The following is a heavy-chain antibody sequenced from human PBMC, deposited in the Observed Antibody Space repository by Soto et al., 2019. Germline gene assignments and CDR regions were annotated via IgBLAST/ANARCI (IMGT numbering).Heavy chain of an antibody. V-gene: IGHV3-53*01. J-gene: IGHJ3*01. CDR3: ATWHGREHAYVV. Sequence: DVQLVESGGGLIQPGESLRLSCAAFGLTISGKKYVAWVRQAPGKGLEWVSALYDVDGSFYADSVKGRFTTSSDSSKTTVYLQMNDLRPDDTAVYYCATWHGREHAYVVWGQGTTVTVSS. CDR2: LYDVDGS. CDR1: GLTISGKKY.